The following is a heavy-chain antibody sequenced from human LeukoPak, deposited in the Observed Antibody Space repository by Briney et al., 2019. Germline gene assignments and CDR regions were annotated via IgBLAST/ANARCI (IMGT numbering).Heavy chain of an antibody. J-gene: IGHJ3*02. CDR1: GYTFTSNY. V-gene: IGHV1-46*01. D-gene: IGHD3-10*01. Sequence: ASVKVSCKASGYTFTSNYLHWVRQAPGQGLEWMGIISPSAGSTTYARKFQGRVTISVDTSKNQFSLKLSSVTAADTAVYYCAKHMVRGVNDAFDIWGQGTMVTVSS. CDR3: AKHMVRGVNDAFDI. CDR2: ISPSAGST.